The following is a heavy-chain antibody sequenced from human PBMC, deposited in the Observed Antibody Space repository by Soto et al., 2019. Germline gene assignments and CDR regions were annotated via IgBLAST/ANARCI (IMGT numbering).Heavy chain of an antibody. J-gene: IGHJ4*02. CDR3: AKSGDSSGYYYGFWFDY. CDR1: GFTFSSYG. D-gene: IGHD3-22*01. CDR2: ISYDGSNK. Sequence: GGSLRLSCAASGFTFSSYGMHWVRQAPGKGLEWVAVISYDGSNKYYADSVKGRFTISRDNSKNTLYLQMNSLRAEDTAVYYCAKSGDSSGYYYGFWFDYWGQGTLVTVSS. V-gene: IGHV3-30*18.